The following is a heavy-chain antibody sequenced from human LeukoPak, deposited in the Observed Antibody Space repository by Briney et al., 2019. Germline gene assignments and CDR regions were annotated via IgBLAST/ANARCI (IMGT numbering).Heavy chain of an antibody. J-gene: IGHJ1*01. D-gene: IGHD3-10*01. CDR1: GYTFTSYY. CDR3: ARGYYGSGSFAN. V-gene: IGHV1-46*01. Sequence: ASVKVSCKASGYTFTSYYMHWVRQAPGQGLEWMGIINPSGGSTSYAQKFQGRVTMTRDTSISTAYMELSRLRSDDTAVYYCARGYYGSGSFANWGQGTLVTVSS. CDR2: INPSGGST.